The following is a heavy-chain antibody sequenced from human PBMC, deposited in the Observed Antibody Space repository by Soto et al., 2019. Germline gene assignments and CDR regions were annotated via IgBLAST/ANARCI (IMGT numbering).Heavy chain of an antibody. CDR1: GGSISSGGYY. J-gene: IGHJ6*02. V-gene: IGHV4-31*01. CDR3: ARVGYFDWSMRAYYGMDV. CDR2: IYYSGST. Sequence: QVQLQESGPGLVKPSQTLSLTCTVSGGSISSGGYYWSWIRQHPRKGLEWIGYIYYSGSTYYNPSIRSFVTISVDTSKNRFSLKLSSVTAADTAVYYCARVGYFDWSMRAYYGMDVWGQGTTVTVSS. D-gene: IGHD3-9*01.